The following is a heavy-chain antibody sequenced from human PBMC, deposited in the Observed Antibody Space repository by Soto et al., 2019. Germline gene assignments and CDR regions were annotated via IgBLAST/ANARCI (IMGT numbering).Heavy chain of an antibody. Sequence: QVQLQGSGPGLVRPSETLSLTCTVSGASISTNHHNWAWVRQPPGKGLEWMGNIHYRGDTYFNPSLGSRLSMSVDTSKNQLSLQLTSVTAADTAAYYCARLPTGYPNWFDPWGQGTLVTVSS. D-gene: IGHD3-9*01. J-gene: IGHJ5*02. V-gene: IGHV4-39*01. CDR3: ARLPTGYPNWFDP. CDR1: GASISTNHHN. CDR2: IHYRGDT.